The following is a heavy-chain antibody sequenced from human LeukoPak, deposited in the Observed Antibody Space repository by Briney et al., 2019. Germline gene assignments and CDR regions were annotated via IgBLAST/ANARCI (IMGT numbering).Heavy chain of an antibody. D-gene: IGHD2-2*01. CDR3: ARDCSSTSCGFDP. CDR1: GYTFTSYG. J-gene: IGHJ5*02. V-gene: IGHV1-18*01. CDR2: ISAYNGHT. Sequence: GASVKVSCKASGYTFTSYGISWVRQAPGQGLEWMGWISAYNGHTNYAQKLQGRVTMSTDTSTSTAYMELRSLRSDDTAVYYCARDCSSTSCGFDPWGQGTLVTVSS.